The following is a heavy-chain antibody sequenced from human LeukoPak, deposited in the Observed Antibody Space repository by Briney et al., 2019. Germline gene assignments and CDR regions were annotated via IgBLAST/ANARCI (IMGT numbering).Heavy chain of an antibody. J-gene: IGHJ3*02. CDR3: ATTRLGSSGYYYGDAFDI. CDR2: INPNSGGT. CDR1: GYTFTGYY. Sequence: ASVKVSCKASGYTFTGYYMHWVRQAPGQGLEWMGWINPNSGGTNYAQKFQGRVTMTRDTSISTAYVELSRLRSDDTAVYYCATTRLGSSGYYYGDAFDIWGQGTMVTVSS. D-gene: IGHD3-22*01. V-gene: IGHV1-2*02.